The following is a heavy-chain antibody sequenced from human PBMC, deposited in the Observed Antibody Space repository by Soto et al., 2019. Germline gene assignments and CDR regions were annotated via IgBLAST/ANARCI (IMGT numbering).Heavy chain of an antibody. Sequence: GGSLRLSCAASGFTFSNAWMSWVRQAPGKGLEWVGRIKSKTDGGTTDYAAPVKGRFTISRDDSKNTLYLQMNSLKTEDPAVYYCTTAPIRGLYSSGWYGILLGYFDYWGQGTLVTVSS. D-gene: IGHD6-19*01. CDR1: GFTFSNAW. CDR3: TTAPIRGLYSSGWYGILLGYFDY. J-gene: IGHJ4*02. V-gene: IGHV3-15*01. CDR2: IKSKTDGGTT.